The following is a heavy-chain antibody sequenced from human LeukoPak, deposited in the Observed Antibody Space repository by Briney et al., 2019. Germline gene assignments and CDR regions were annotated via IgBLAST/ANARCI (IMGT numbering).Heavy chain of an antibody. CDR1: GFTFSSYG. CDR2: IWYDGSNK. V-gene: IGHV3-33*01. J-gene: IGHJ4*02. D-gene: IGHD3-3*01. Sequence: PGRSLRLSCAASGFTFSSYGMHWVRQAPGKGLEWVAVIWYDGSNKYYADSVKGRFTISRDNSKNTLYLQMNSLGAEDTAVYYCARGGPYDFWSGFNYWGQGALVTVSS. CDR3: ARGGPYDFWSGFNY.